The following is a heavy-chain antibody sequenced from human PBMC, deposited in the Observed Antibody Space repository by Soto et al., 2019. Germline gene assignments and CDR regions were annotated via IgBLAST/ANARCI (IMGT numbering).Heavy chain of an antibody. CDR3: ARVAY. J-gene: IGHJ4*02. Sequence: SGGSLRLSCAASGFTFSSYGMHWVRQAPGKGLEWVAVIWYDGSNKYYADSVKGRFTISRDNSKNTLYLQMNTLRPDDSAIYYCARVAYWGPGTQVTVSS. V-gene: IGHV3-33*01. CDR1: GFTFSSYG. CDR2: IWYDGSNK.